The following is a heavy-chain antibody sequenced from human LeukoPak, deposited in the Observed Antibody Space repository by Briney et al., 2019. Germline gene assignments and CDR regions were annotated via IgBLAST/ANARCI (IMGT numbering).Heavy chain of an antibody. Sequence: GGSLRLSCAASGFTFDDYGMSWVRQAPGKGLEWVSGINWNGGSTGYADSVKGRFTISRDNSKDTVSLQMHSLRAEDTATYYCAKDDGWLHYYHWGQGTLVTVSS. CDR2: INWNGGST. J-gene: IGHJ4*02. D-gene: IGHD3-10*01. CDR1: GFTFDDYG. CDR3: AKDDGWLHYYH. V-gene: IGHV3-20*04.